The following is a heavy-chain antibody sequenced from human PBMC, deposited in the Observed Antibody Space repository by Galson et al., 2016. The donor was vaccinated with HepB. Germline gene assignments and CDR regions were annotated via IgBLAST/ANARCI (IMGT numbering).Heavy chain of an antibody. CDR2: NSWNRGHV. Sequence: SLRLSCAASGFTFDAYAMHWVRQAPGKGQEWVTGNSWNRGHVGYADSVKGRFTISRDNAKNYLYLQMNSLRAEDTAFYYCAKAGTYSNNKGWFDPWGQGTLVTVSS. CDR3: AKAGTYSNNKGWFDP. V-gene: IGHV3-9*01. D-gene: IGHD6-13*01. CDR1: GFTFDAYA. J-gene: IGHJ5*02.